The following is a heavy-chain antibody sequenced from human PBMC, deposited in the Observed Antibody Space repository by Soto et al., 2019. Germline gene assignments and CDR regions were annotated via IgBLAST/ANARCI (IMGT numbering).Heavy chain of an antibody. CDR1: GGSISSYY. V-gene: IGHV4-59*08. CDR3: ASSMVRGVIWFDP. J-gene: IGHJ5*02. Sequence: PSETLCLTCTVSGGSISSYYWSWIRQPPGKGLEWIGNIYYSGSTNYNPSLESRVTISVDTSKNQFSLKLSSVTAADTAVYYCASSMVRGVIWFDPWGQGTLVTVSS. CDR2: IYYSGST. D-gene: IGHD3-10*01.